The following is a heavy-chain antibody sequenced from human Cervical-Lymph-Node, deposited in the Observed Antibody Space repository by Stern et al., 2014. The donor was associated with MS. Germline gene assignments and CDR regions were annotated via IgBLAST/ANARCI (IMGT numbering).Heavy chain of an antibody. CDR1: GYSFTTYW. J-gene: IGHJ4*02. CDR2: MYPGDSDT. V-gene: IGHV5-51*01. Sequence: EVQLVQSGAEVKKPGEALKISCKGSGYSFTTYWIGWGRQMPGKGLEWMGLMYPGDSDTRYSPSFQGQVTISADKSNSTAYLQWSSLKASDTAMYYCARLGSSAWYLDYWGQGTLVTVSS. CDR3: ARLGSSAWYLDY. D-gene: IGHD6-19*01.